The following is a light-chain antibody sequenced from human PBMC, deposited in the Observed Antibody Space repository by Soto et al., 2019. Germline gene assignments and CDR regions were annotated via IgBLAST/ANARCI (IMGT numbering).Light chain of an antibody. J-gene: IGLJ2*01. V-gene: IGLV2-23*02. Sequence: QSALTQPASVSGSPGQSITISCTGTSSDVGNYNLVSWYQQHPGKAPKLMIYEVSKRPSGVSNRFSGSKSGNTASLTISGLQAEDEADYYCLSYAVSSTVVFGGGTKLTVL. CDR3: LSYAVSSTVV. CDR1: SSDVGNYNL. CDR2: EVS.